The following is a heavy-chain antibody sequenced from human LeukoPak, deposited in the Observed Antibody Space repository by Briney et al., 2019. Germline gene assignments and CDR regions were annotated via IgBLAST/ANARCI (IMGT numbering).Heavy chain of an antibody. Sequence: GRSLRLSCAASGFTFSSYAMHRVRQAPGKGLEWVAVISYDGSNKYYADSVKSRFTISRDNSKNTLYLQMNSLRAEDTAVYYCARDIVVVPAAANWFDPWGQGTLVTVSS. CDR3: ARDIVVVPAAANWFDP. V-gene: IGHV3-30-3*01. D-gene: IGHD2-2*01. CDR1: GFTFSSYA. J-gene: IGHJ5*02. CDR2: ISYDGSNK.